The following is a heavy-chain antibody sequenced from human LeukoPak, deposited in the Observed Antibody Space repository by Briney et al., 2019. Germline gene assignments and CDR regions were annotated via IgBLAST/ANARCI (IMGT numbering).Heavy chain of an antibody. CDR1: GFIFDTYG. D-gene: IGHD3-3*01. Sequence: GGSLRLSCAASGFIFDTYGMNWVRQAPGKGLEWVSSISSSGSYIYYADSVKGRFTISRDNAKTSLYLQMNSLRAEDTAVYYCASLFQGYFDYWGQGTLVTVSS. CDR3: ASLFQGYFDY. V-gene: IGHV3-21*01. CDR2: ISSSGSYI. J-gene: IGHJ4*02.